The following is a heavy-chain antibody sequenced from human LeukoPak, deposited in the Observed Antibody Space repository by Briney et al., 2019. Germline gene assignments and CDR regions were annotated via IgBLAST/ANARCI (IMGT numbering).Heavy chain of an antibody. V-gene: IGHV1-18*01. J-gene: IGHJ5*02. CDR1: GYTFTSYG. D-gene: IGHD2-2*01. CDR3: ARDGGRGYCSSTSCSFDP. CDR2: ISAYNGNT. Sequence: ASVKVSCKASGYTFTSYGISWVRQAPGQGLEWMGWISAYNGNTNYAQKLQGRVTMTTDTSMSTAYMELRSLRSDDTAVYYCARDGGRGYCSSTSCSFDPWGQGTLVTVSS.